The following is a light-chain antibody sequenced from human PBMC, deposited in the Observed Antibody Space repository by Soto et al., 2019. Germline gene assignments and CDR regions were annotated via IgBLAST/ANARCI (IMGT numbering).Light chain of an antibody. CDR1: QSVSSSY. V-gene: IGKV3-20*01. CDR2: GAS. Sequence: EIELTQSPGTLSLSPGERATLSCRASQSVSSSYLAWYQQKPGQAPRLLIYGASSRATGIPDRFSGSGSGTDFTLTISRLEPEDFAVYYCQHYGSSALFGPGTKVDIK. J-gene: IGKJ3*01. CDR3: QHYGSSAL.